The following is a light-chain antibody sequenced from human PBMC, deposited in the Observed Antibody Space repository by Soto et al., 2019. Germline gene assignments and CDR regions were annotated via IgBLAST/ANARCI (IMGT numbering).Light chain of an antibody. J-gene: IGLJ1*01. Sequence: QSALTQPASVSGSPGQSITISCTGTSSDVGGYNFVAWYQQYPGKAPKVMIYEGSQRPSGVSTRFSGSRSCNTASLTISGLQPEDEADYYCCSYAGSSTYVFGTGTKVTVL. V-gene: IGLV2-23*01. CDR3: CSYAGSSTYV. CDR2: EGS. CDR1: SSDVGGYNF.